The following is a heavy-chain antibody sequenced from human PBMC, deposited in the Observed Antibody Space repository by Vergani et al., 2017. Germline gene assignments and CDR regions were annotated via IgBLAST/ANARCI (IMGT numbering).Heavy chain of an antibody. CDR3: ARHYYDSSGDAFDI. V-gene: IGHV3-33*08. CDR2: IWYDGSNK. CDR1: GFTFSIYA. Sequence: VQLLESGGGLVQPGGSLRLSCAASGFTFSIYAMTWVRQAPGKGLEWVAVIWYDGSNKYYADSLKGRFTISRDNSKNTLYLQMNSLRAEDTAVYYCARHYYDSSGDAFDIWGQGTMVTVSS. J-gene: IGHJ3*02. D-gene: IGHD3-22*01.